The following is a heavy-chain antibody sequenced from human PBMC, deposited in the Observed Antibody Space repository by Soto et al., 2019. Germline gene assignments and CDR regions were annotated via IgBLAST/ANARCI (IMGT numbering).Heavy chain of an antibody. J-gene: IGHJ6*02. CDR3: AKPTPYTPSRRDCYYGMEV. D-gene: IGHD4-4*01. CDR2: ISGSGNYI. CDR1: GFTFSSYA. Sequence: EVQLLESGGGLVQPGGSLRLSCAASGFTFSSYAMTWVRQAPGKGLEWVSVISGSGNYIYYTDSVKGRYTISRDNSKNXLXXQMNSLRAEDTAIYYCAKPTPYTPSRRDCYYGMEVWGQGTTVTVSS. V-gene: IGHV3-23*01.